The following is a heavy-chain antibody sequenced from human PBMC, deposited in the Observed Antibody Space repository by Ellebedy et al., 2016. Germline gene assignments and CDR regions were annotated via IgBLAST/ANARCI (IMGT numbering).Heavy chain of an antibody. CDR3: ARDLRYCSGGSCHGY. Sequence: SETLSLTXTVSGGSISSSSYYWGWIRQPPGKGLEWIGSIYYSGSTYYNPSLKSRVTISVDTSKNQLSLKLSSVTAADTAVYYCARDLRYCSGGSCHGYWGQGTLVTVSS. D-gene: IGHD2-15*01. CDR2: IYYSGST. V-gene: IGHV4-39*07. CDR1: GGSISSSSYY. J-gene: IGHJ4*02.